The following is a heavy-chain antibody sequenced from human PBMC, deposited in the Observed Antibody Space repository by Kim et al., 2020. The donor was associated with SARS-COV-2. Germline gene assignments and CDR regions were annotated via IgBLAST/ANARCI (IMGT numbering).Heavy chain of an antibody. CDR3: ARGLTAAGANNFDY. V-gene: IGHV4-4*07. Sequence: TPSLESRVTMSVDTSKTKFSLELTSVTAADTAVYYCARGLTAAGANNFDYWGQGTLVTVSS. D-gene: IGHD6-13*01. J-gene: IGHJ4*02.